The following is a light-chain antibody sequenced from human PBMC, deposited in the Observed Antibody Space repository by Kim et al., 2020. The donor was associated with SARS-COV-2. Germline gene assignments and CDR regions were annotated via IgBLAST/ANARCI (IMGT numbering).Light chain of an antibody. CDR2: RVS. CDR3: MQGTHWLYT. J-gene: IGKJ2*01. V-gene: IGKV2-30*01. CDR1: QSLVYSDGNTY. Sequence: DVVMTQSPLSLPVTLGQPASISCRSSQSLVYSDGNTYLNWFQQRPGQSPRRLIHRVSNRDSGVPDRFSGSGSGTDFTLKISRVEAEDFGVYYCMQGTHWLYTFGQGTKLEI.